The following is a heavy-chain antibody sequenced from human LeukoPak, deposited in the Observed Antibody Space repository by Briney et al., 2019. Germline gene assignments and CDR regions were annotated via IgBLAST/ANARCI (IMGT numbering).Heavy chain of an antibody. J-gene: IGHJ4*02. CDR3: AKRKFESSVYHDY. Sequence: GGSLRLSCEASGFTFTNAWMDWVRQAPGKGLEWVSSVTGSGVSSDYADSVKGRFTISRDNSKNTLYLYMNTLRAEDTAVYYCAKRKFESSVYHDYWGQATLVGVSS. CDR2: VTGSGVSS. D-gene: IGHD3-22*01. CDR1: GFTFTNAW. V-gene: IGHV3-23*01.